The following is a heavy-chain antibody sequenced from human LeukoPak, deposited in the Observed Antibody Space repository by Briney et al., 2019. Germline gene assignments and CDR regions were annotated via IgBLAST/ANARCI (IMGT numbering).Heavy chain of an antibody. CDR2: IYYSGST. CDR3: ARQEEPTWFDP. J-gene: IGHJ5*02. Sequence: SETLSLTCTVSGGSISSSSYYWGWIRQPPGKGLEWIGSIYYSGSTYYNPSLKSRVTISVDTSKNQFTLKLSSVTAADTAVYYCARQEEPTWFDPWGQGTLVTVSS. CDR1: GGSISSSSYY. V-gene: IGHV4-39*01.